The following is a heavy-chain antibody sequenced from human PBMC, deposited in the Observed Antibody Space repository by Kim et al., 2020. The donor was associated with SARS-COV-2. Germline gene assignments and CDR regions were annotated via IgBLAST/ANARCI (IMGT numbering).Heavy chain of an antibody. CDR2: SEK. V-gene: IGHV3-7*03. D-gene: IGHD5-12*01. J-gene: IGHJ4*02. CDR3: ARGYGYVPN. Sequence: SEKNYVDSVKGRFTISRDNAKNSLYLQMNSLRAEDTAVYYCARGYGYVPNWGQGTLVTVSS.